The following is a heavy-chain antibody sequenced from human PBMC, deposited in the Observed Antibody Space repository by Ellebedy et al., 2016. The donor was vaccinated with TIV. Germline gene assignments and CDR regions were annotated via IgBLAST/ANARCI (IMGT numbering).Heavy chain of an antibody. CDR2: IYSGGNT. J-gene: IGHJ4*02. CDR3: AKDMGKQQLAFDY. CDR1: GFIVSSNF. D-gene: IGHD6-13*01. V-gene: IGHV3-66*02. Sequence: GGSLRLSCAASGFIVSSNFMSWVRQAPGKGLEWVSVIYSGGNTYYTDSVKGRFTISRDNSKNTLYLQMNSLRAEDTALYYCAKDMGKQQLAFDYWGQGTLVTVSS.